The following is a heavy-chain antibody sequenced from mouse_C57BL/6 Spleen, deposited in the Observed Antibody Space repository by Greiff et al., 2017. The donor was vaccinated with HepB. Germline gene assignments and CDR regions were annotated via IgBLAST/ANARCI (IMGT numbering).Heavy chain of an antibody. Sequence: QVQLKQPGAELVKPGASVKLSCKASGYTFTSYWMHWVKQRPGQGLEWIGMIHPNSGSTNYNEKFKSKATLTVDKSSSTAYMQLSSLTSEDSAVYYCAFNYYGSRRDAMDYWGQGTSVTVSS. D-gene: IGHD1-1*01. CDR2: IHPNSGST. CDR3: AFNYYGSRRDAMDY. J-gene: IGHJ4*01. V-gene: IGHV1-64*01. CDR1: GYTFTSYW.